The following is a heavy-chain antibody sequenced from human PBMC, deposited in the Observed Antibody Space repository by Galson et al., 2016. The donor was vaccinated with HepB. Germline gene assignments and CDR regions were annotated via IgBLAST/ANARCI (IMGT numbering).Heavy chain of an antibody. V-gene: IGHV3-21*01. CDR2: ISGTSTYI. CDR3: ARDLRGMVRFFDWSTHFDS. Sequence: SLRLSCAASGFTFNTYSMNWVRQAPGKGLEWVSSISGTSTYIYYADSVKGRFTISRENAKNSLYLQMNNVRAEDTAVYYCARDLRGMVRFFDWSTHFDSWGQGTLVTVSS. D-gene: IGHD3-9*01. J-gene: IGHJ4*02. CDR1: GFTFNTYS.